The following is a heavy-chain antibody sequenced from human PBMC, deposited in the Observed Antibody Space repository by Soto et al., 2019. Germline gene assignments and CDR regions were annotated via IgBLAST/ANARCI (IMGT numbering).Heavy chain of an antibody. Sequence: EVQLLESGGGLVQPGGSLRLSCAASGFTFSSYAMSWVRQAPGKGLEWVSAISGSGGSTYYADSVKGRFTISRDNSKSTMFLQMNSLRAEDTAVSYCAKDPILGVPPRLFDYWGQGTLVTVSS. V-gene: IGHV3-23*01. CDR1: GFTFSSYA. CDR2: ISGSGGST. D-gene: IGHD3-3*01. J-gene: IGHJ4*02. CDR3: AKDPILGVPPRLFDY.